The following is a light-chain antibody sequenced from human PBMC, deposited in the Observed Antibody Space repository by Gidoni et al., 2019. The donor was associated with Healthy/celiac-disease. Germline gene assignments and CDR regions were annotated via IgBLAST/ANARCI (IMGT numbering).Light chain of an antibody. CDR1: QSVSSN. CDR2: GAS. CDR3: QQYNNWPLT. J-gene: IGKJ4*01. V-gene: IGKV3-15*01. Sequence: EIVMTPSPATLSVSPGHRAPLSCRASQSVSSNLAWYQQKPGQAPRLLIYGASTRATGIPARFSGSGSGTEFTLTISSLQSEDFAVYYCQQYNNWPLTFGGGTKVEIK.